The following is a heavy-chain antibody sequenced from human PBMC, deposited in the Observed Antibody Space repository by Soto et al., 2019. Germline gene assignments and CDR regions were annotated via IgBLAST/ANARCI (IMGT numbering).Heavy chain of an antibody. J-gene: IGHJ4*02. CDR1: GFTFGSYW. CDR3: AGTTWSGYYYTTFYFDY. D-gene: IGHD3-22*01. Sequence: EVQLVESGGGLVQPGGSLRLSCAVSGFTFGSYWMTWVRQAPGKGLEWVANIKQDGSEKDSVDSVKGRFTISRDNAKNSLYLQMNSLRAEDTAVYYCAGTTWSGYYYTTFYFDYWGQGTLVTVSS. CDR2: IKQDGSEK. V-gene: IGHV3-7*01.